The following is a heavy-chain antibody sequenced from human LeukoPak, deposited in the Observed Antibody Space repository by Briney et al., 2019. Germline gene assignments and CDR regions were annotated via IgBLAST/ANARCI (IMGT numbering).Heavy chain of an antibody. Sequence: GESLRLSCAASGFTVNRDYMSWVRQSPGKGLEWVSVAYTDGRTFYADSVKGRFTISRDDSKNTVFLQMNSLRAEDTAMYFCTRGSSTVSAGYNWGRGTVVIVSS. CDR1: GFTVNRDY. CDR2: AYTDGRT. CDR3: TRGSSTVSAGYN. D-gene: IGHD1-1*01. V-gene: IGHV3-53*01. J-gene: IGHJ4*02.